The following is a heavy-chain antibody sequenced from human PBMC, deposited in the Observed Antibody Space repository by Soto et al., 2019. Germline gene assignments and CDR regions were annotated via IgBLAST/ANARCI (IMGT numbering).Heavy chain of an antibody. CDR1: GFTFSSYA. D-gene: IGHD1-26*01. Sequence: GGSLRLSCAASGFTFSSYAMSWVRQAPGKGLEWVSAISGSGGSTYYADSVKGRFTISRDNSKNTLYLQMNSLRAEDTAVYYCAKDLEVWELPHDAFDIWGQGTMVTVSS. CDR2: ISGSGGST. V-gene: IGHV3-23*01. CDR3: AKDLEVWELPHDAFDI. J-gene: IGHJ3*02.